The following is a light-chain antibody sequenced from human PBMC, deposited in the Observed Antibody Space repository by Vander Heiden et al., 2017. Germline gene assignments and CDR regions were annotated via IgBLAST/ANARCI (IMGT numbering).Light chain of an antibody. Sequence: DIQMTQSPSSLSASVGDRVTITCRASQSISSYLNWYQQKPGKAPKLLIYAASSLQSGVPSRFSGSGSGTDFTLTISSLQPEDFATYYCQQSYSTPGTFGGGTKVXIK. J-gene: IGKJ4*01. CDR2: AAS. CDR1: QSISSY. V-gene: IGKV1-39*01. CDR3: QQSYSTPGT.